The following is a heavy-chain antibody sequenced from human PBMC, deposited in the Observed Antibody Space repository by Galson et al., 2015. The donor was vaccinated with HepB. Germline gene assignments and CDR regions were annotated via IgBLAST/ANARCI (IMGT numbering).Heavy chain of an antibody. V-gene: IGHV1-18*01. CDR3: ARDHYYDSSGYPNDY. J-gene: IGHJ4*02. CDR1: GYTFTSYG. D-gene: IGHD3-22*01. Sequence: SVKVSCKASGYTFTSYGISWVRQAPGQGLEWMGWISAYNGNTNYAQKLQGRVTMTTDTSTSTAYMELRSLRSDDTAVYYCARDHYYDSSGYPNDYWGQGTLVTVSS. CDR2: ISAYNGNT.